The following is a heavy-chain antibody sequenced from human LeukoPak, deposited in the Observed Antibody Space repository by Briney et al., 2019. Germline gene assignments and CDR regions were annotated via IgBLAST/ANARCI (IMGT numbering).Heavy chain of an antibody. CDR1: GFTFSSYG. CDR2: IWYDGSNK. CDR3: ARSRSYEYESSGSGGNGFDI. V-gene: IGHV3-33*01. D-gene: IGHD3-22*01. J-gene: IGHJ3*02. Sequence: GGSLRLSCAPSGFTFSSYGMHWVRQAPGKGLEWVAGIWYDGSNKYYADSVKGRFTISRDNSKNTLYLQMNRLRAEDTPVCNWARSRSYEYESSGSGGNGFDIWGQGTMVTVSS.